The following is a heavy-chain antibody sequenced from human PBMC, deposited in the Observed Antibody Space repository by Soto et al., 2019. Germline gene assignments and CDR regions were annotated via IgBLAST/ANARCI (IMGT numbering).Heavy chain of an antibody. V-gene: IGHV3-49*05. CDR2: IRSKAYGGTT. CDR3: TRAYCGGDCYSIDPYYFDY. D-gene: IGHD2-21*02. CDR1: GFTFGDYA. Sequence: EVQLVESGGGLVKPGRSLRLSCTASGFTFGDYAMSWFRQAPGKGLEWVGLIRSKAYGGTTEYAPSVKGRFTISRDDSKSIAYLQMNSLKTEYTAVYYCTRAYCGGDCYSIDPYYFDYWGQGTLVTVSS. J-gene: IGHJ4*02.